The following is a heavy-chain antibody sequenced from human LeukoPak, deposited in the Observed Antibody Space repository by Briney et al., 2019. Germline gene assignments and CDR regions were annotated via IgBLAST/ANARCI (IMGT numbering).Heavy chain of an antibody. CDR3: ARVDPVYSSGYYYQTFDY. CDR2: ISSSGSTI. D-gene: IGHD3-22*01. CDR1: GGSFSGHY. J-gene: IGHJ4*02. V-gene: IGHV3-11*01. Sequence: LSLTCAVYGGSFSGHYMSWIRQAPGKGLEWVSYISSSGSTIYYADSVKGRFTISRDNAKNSLYLQMNSLRAEDTAVYYCARVDPVYSSGYYYQTFDYWGQGTLVTVSS.